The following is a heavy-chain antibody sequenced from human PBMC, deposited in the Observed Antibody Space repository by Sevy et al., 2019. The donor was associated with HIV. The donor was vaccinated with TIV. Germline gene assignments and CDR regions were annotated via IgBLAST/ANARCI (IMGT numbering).Heavy chain of an antibody. V-gene: IGHV3-23*01. CDR2: ITGNSGST. Sequence: GGSLRLSCSASGFTFRSYAMNGVRQAPGKGLEWVSAITGNSGSTYYADSVKGRFTISRDNSKSTLYLQMNSLRAEDTALYYCAKDLAYESSGYHDYWGQGTLVTVSS. CDR3: AKDLAYESSGYHDY. J-gene: IGHJ4*02. CDR1: GFTFRSYA. D-gene: IGHD3-22*01.